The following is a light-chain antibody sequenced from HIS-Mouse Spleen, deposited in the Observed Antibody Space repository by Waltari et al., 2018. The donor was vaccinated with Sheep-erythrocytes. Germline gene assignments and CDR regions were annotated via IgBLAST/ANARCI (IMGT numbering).Light chain of an antibody. CDR1: SSNIGSNT. J-gene: IGLJ3*02. CDR3: AAWDDSLNGPV. V-gene: IGLV1-44*01. CDR2: SNN. Sequence: QSVLTQPPSASGTPGQRVTISCSGSSSNIGSNTVNWYQQPPGTAPQLLIYSNNQRPSGVPDRFSGSTSGTSASLAISGLQSEDEADYYCAAWDDSLNGPVFGGGTKLTVL.